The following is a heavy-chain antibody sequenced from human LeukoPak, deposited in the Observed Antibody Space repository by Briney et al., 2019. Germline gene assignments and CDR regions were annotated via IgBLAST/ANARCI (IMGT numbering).Heavy chain of an antibody. CDR3: ARGAGGYSSSWGPEAYYYYYGMDV. J-gene: IGHJ6*02. Sequence: ASVKVSYKASGYTFTSYDINWVRQATGQGLEWMGWMNPNSGNTGYARKFQGRVTMTRNTSISTAYMELSSLRSEDTAVYYCARGAGGYSSSWGPEAYYYYYGMDVWGQGTTVTVSS. CDR1: GYTFTSYD. CDR2: MNPNSGNT. D-gene: IGHD6-13*01. V-gene: IGHV1-8*01.